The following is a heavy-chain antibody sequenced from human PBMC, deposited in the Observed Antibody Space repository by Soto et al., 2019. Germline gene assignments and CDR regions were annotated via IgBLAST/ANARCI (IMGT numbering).Heavy chain of an antibody. CDR2: IYYSGST. CDR3: ARGAIRDYCSSTSCFPYGMDV. CDR1: GGSVSSGSYY. J-gene: IGHJ6*02. D-gene: IGHD2-2*01. Sequence: QVQLQESGPGLVKPSETLSLTCTVSGGSVSSGSYYWSWIRQPPGKGLEWIGYIYYSGSTNYNPSLKSGVTISVDTSKNQFSLKLSSVTAADKAVYYCARGAIRDYCSSTSCFPYGMDVWGQGTTVTVSS. V-gene: IGHV4-61*01.